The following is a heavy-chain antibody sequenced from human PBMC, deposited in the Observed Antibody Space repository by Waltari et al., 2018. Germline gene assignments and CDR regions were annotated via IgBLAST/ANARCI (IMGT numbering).Heavy chain of an antibody. Sequence: EVQLVESGGGLVQSGGCLRLYCAVSAFGVSNNYMTWVRQTPGKGLEWVSVIYSVGGTFHADSVKGRFAISRHDSRNTLNLQMDSLRVEDTAIYFCARADFWGGFYFDYWGLGTLVTVSS. CDR1: AFGVSNNY. D-gene: IGHD3-3*01. CDR2: IYSVGGT. J-gene: IGHJ4*02. CDR3: ARADFWGGFYFDY. V-gene: IGHV3-53*04.